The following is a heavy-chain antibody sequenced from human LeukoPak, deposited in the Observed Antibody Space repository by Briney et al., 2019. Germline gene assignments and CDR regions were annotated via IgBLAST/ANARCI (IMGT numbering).Heavy chain of an antibody. CDR2: IYYSGST. D-gene: IGHD6-13*01. CDR3: ARHRKSGWYPYYFDY. J-gene: IGHJ4*02. CDR1: GDSISSSSYY. Sequence: PSETLSLTCTVSGDSISSSSYYWGWLRQPPGKGLEWIGSIYYSGSTYYNPSLKSRVTISVDTSKNQFPLKLSSVTAADTAVYYCARHRKSGWYPYYFDYWGQGTPVTVSS. V-gene: IGHV4-39*01.